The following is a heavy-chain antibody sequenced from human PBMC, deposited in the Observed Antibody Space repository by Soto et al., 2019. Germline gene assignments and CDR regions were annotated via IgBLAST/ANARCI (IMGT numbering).Heavy chain of an antibody. V-gene: IGHV3-33*01. CDR3: ARDKDYDFWSGYGKPFLYYYYMDV. CDR2: IWYDGSNK. D-gene: IGHD3-3*01. CDR1: GFTFSSYG. J-gene: IGHJ6*03. Sequence: GGSLRLSCAASGFTFSSYGMHWVRQAPGKGLEWVAVIWYDGSNKYYADSVKGRFTISRDNSKNTLYLQMNSLRAEDTAVYYCARDKDYDFWSGYGKPFLYYYYMDVWGKGTTVTVSS.